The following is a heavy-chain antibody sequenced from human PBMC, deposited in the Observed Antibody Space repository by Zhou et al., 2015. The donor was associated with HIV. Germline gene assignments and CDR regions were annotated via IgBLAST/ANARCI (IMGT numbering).Heavy chain of an antibody. CDR2: ISYDGSNK. CDR1: GFTFSSYG. CDR3: AKGGYYDSSGYYTRAFDI. Sequence: QVQLVESGGGVVQPGRSLRLSCAASGFTFSSYGMHWVRQAPGKGLEWVAVISYDGSNKYYADSVKGRFTISRDNSKNTLYLQMNSLRAEDTAVYYCAKGGYYDSSGYYTRAFDIWAKGQWSPSLQ. J-gene: IGHJ3*02. V-gene: IGHV3-30*18. D-gene: IGHD3-22*01.